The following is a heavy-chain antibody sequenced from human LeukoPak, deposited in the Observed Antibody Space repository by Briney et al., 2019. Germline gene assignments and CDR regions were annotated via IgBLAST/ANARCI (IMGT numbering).Heavy chain of an antibody. CDR1: VLNFSSYA. D-gene: IGHD1-14*01. J-gene: IGHJ4*02. CDR2: ISGSRGRS. CDR3: AKAGMW. Sequence: GGALLHSCGAHVLNFSSYAMGSVRQATGKGLEWVQPISGSRGRSYYAESVKDRFTISRDNSKNTLYLQMNSLRAEDTAVYYCAKAGMWGGQGTLVTVSS. V-gene: IGHV3-23*01.